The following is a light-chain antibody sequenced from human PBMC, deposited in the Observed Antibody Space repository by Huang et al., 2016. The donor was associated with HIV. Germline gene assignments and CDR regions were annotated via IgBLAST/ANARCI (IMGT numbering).Light chain of an antibody. CDR1: QSVGNY. Sequence: EIVLTQSPATLSLSPGQRATLSCRTSQSVGNYLAWYQQRPGQAPRLLIYDDSNRATGSPARFSGSGSGTAFTLTISSLEPDDFAVYYCQQRSSPLTFGGGTKVEIK. V-gene: IGKV3-11*01. J-gene: IGKJ4*01. CDR3: QQRSSPLT. CDR2: DDS.